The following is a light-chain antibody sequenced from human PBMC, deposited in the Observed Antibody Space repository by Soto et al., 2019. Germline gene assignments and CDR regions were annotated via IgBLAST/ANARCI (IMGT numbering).Light chain of an antibody. J-gene: IGKJ5*01. V-gene: IGKV1-33*01. Sequence: DFPMTQSPSSLSASVGDRVTITCRATQAIKNFLNWYQQKPGRAPKLLISDASTLQRGVPSRFSGSGSGSHFIFVISSLQPEDVGTYYGQQSDNLPLTCGQGTRLDIK. CDR2: DAS. CDR1: QAIKNF. CDR3: QQSDNLPLT.